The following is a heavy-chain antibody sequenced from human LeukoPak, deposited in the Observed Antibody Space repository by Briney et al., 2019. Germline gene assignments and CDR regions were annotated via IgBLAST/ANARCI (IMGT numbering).Heavy chain of an antibody. V-gene: IGHV3-74*01. CDR2: INTDGSSR. J-gene: IGHJ3*02. Sequence: GGSLRLSCAASGFTFSNYWMHWVRQAPGKGLVWVSRINTDGSSRNYADPVKGRFTISRDNAKNTLYLQMHSLRAGDTAVCYCARVSSSGWRRFKGNDAFDIWGQGTVVTVSS. D-gene: IGHD6-19*01. CDR3: ARVSSSGWRRFKGNDAFDI. CDR1: GFTFSNYW.